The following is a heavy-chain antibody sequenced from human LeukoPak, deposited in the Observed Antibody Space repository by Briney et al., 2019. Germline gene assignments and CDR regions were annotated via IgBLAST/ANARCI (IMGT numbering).Heavy chain of an antibody. V-gene: IGHV1-69*13. CDR2: IIPIFGTA. Sequence: EASVKVSCKASGGTFSGYAISWVRQAPGQGLEWMGGIIPIFGTANYAQKFQGRVTITADESTSTAYMELSSLRSEDTAVYYCAREGMRYSYGLFDYWGQGTLVTVSS. D-gene: IGHD5-18*01. J-gene: IGHJ4*02. CDR1: GGTFSGYA. CDR3: AREGMRYSYGLFDY.